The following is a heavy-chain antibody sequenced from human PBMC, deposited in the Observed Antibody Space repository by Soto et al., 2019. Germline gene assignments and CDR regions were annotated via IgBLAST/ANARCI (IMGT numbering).Heavy chain of an antibody. D-gene: IGHD3-9*01. CDR1: GGSFSGYY. CDR2: IYYSGST. J-gene: IGHJ6*02. CDR3: ARRHYDIWTGYPHGIYGMDV. Sequence: PSETLSLTCAVYGGSFSGYYWSWIRQPPGKGLEWIGSIYYSGSTYYNPSLKSRVTISVDTSKNQFSLKLSSVTAADTAVYYCARRHYDIWTGYPHGIYGMDVWGQGTTVTSSS. V-gene: IGHV4-34*01.